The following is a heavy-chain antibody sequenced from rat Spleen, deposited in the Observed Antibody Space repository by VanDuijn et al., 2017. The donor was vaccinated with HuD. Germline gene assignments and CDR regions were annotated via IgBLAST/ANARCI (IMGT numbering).Heavy chain of an antibody. Sequence: EVQLVESGGDLMQPGRSLKLSCAASGFTFSNYDMAWVRQAPTKGLEWVASISIGGGSTYYRDSVTGRFTVSRDNGENTLYVQMDSLRSEDTATYYCSRHQLPGYNPFAYWGQGTLVTVSS. J-gene: IGHJ3*01. D-gene: IGHD1-4*01. V-gene: IGHV5S13*01. CDR2: ISIGGGST. CDR1: GFTFSNYD. CDR3: SRHQLPGYNPFAY.